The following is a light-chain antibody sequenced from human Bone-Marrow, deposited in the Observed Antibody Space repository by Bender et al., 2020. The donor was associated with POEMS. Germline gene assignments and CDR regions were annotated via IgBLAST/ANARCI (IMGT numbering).Light chain of an antibody. Sequence: QSVLTQPHSASGTPGQRVTISCSGSSSKFGSYPVNWYQQLPGAAPKLVIFNNSQRPSGVPDRFSGSNSGTSASLAISGLLSDDEADFYRATWNDSLNGWVFGGGAKLTVL. CDR2: NNS. J-gene: IGLJ3*02. V-gene: IGLV1-44*01. CDR3: ATWNDSLNGWV. CDR1: SSKFGSYP.